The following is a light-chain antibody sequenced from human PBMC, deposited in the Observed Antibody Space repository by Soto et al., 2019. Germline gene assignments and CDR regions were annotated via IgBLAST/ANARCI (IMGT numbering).Light chain of an antibody. V-gene: IGLV1-47*01. Sequence: QSVLTQPPSASGTPGQRVTISCSGSSSNIGSNYVYWYQQLPGTAPQLLIYRNNQRPSGVPDRFSGSKSGTSASLAISGLRSEYEADYYCAAWDDSLSGHYVFGPGTKVTV. CDR3: AAWDDSLSGHYV. J-gene: IGLJ1*01. CDR2: RNN. CDR1: SSNIGSNY.